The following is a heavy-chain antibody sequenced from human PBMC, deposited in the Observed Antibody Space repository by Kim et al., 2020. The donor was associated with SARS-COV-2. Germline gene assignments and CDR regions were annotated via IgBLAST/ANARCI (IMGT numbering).Heavy chain of an antibody. V-gene: IGHV3-30*04. CDR1: EFSFSSYA. Sequence: GGSLRLSCAASEFSFSSYAMHWVRQAPGKGLEWVAVISYDGSNKYYADSVKGRFTVSRDNSKNTLYLQMNSLRAEDTAVYYCARDGYSGYDYYYGMDVWGQGTTVTVSS. CDR2: ISYDGSNK. D-gene: IGHD5-12*01. CDR3: ARDGYSGYDYYYGMDV. J-gene: IGHJ6*02.